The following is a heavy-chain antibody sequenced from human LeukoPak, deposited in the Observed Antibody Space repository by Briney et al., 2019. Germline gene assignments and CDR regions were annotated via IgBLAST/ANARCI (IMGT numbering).Heavy chain of an antibody. Sequence: GESLKTSCKGSGYSFTSYWISWVRQMPGKGLEWMGRIDPSDSYTNYSPSFQGHVTISADKSISTAYLQWSSLKASDTAMYYCARHALYSSGWYKTDFDYWGQGTLVTVSS. J-gene: IGHJ4*02. D-gene: IGHD6-19*01. V-gene: IGHV5-10-1*01. CDR2: IDPSDSYT. CDR3: ARHALYSSGWYKTDFDY. CDR1: GYSFTSYW.